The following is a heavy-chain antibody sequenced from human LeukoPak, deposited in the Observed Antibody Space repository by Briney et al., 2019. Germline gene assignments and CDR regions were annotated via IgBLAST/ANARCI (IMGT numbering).Heavy chain of an antibody. D-gene: IGHD3-3*01. V-gene: IGHV3-23*01. CDR3: AKDRSGDYDFWSGYQRYGMDV. CDR1: GFTFSSYA. Sequence: GGSLRLSCAASGFTFSSYAMHWVRQAPGKGLEWVSAISGSGGSTYYADSVKGRFTISRDNSKNTLYLQMNSLRAEDTAVYYCAKDRSGDYDFWSGYQRYGMDVWGQGTTVTVSS. J-gene: IGHJ6*02. CDR2: ISGSGGST.